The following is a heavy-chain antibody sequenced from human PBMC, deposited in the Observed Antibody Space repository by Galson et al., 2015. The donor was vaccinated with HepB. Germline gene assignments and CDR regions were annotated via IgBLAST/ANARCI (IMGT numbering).Heavy chain of an antibody. CDR1: GFTFSSYW. Sequence: SLRLSCAASGFTFSSYWMHWVRQAPGKGLVWVSRINSDGSSTSYADSVKGRFTISRDNAKNTLYLQMNSLRAEDTAVYYCARDSLPWFGELGPYDAFDIWGQGTMVTVSS. J-gene: IGHJ3*02. V-gene: IGHV3-74*01. CDR3: ARDSLPWFGELGPYDAFDI. D-gene: IGHD3-10*01. CDR2: INSDGSST.